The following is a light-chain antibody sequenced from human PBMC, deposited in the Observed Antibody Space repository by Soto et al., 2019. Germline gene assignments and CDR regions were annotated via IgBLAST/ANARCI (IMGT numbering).Light chain of an antibody. J-gene: IGKJ1*01. CDR1: QSVSSN. Sequence: EIVMTQSPATLSVSPGERATLSCRASQSVSSNLAWYQQKPGQAPRLLIYGASTRATGIPARFSGSGSGTEFTRTIRSLQSEDFAVDYCQQYNNWPHTFGQGTTVESK. CDR2: GAS. CDR3: QQYNNWPHT. V-gene: IGKV3-15*01.